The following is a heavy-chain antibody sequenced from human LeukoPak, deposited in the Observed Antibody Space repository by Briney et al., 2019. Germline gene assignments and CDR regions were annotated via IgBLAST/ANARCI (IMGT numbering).Heavy chain of an antibody. D-gene: IGHD3-9*01. Sequence: ASVKVSCKASGYTFTSYGISWVRQAPGQGLEWMGIINPSGGSTSYAQKFQGRVTMTRDTSTSTVYMELSSLRSEDTAVYYCAGGYYDILTANHPDYWGQGTLVTVSS. J-gene: IGHJ4*02. V-gene: IGHV1-46*01. CDR2: INPSGGST. CDR3: AGGYYDILTANHPDY. CDR1: GYTFTSYG.